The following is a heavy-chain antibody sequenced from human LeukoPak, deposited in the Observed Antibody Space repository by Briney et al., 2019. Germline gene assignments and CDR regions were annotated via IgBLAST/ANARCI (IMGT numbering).Heavy chain of an antibody. Sequence: GGSLRLSCGASGFSFSNTWMSWVRQAPGKGLEWVGRIRSKTDGGTTDYAAPVKGRFTISRDDSKNTLYLQMNSLKTEDTAVYYCTTDFREESSRQLVDYWGQGTLVTVSS. CDR3: TTDFREESSRQLVDY. V-gene: IGHV3-15*01. CDR2: IRSKTDGGTT. CDR1: GFSFSNTW. J-gene: IGHJ4*02. D-gene: IGHD1-1*01.